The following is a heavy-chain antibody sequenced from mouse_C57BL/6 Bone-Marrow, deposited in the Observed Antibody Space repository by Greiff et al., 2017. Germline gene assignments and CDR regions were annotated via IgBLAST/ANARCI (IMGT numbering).Heavy chain of an antibody. D-gene: IGHD1-1*01. CDR3: ARGPFITTVEGDY. CDR2: IHPNSGST. Sequence: QVQLKQPGAELVKPGASVKLSCKASGYTFTSYWMHWVKQRPGQGLEWIGMIHPNSGSTNYNEKFKSKATLTVDKSSSTAYMQLSSLTSEDSAVYYCARGPFITTVEGDYWGQGTTLTVSS. J-gene: IGHJ2*01. CDR1: GYTFTSYW. V-gene: IGHV1-64*01.